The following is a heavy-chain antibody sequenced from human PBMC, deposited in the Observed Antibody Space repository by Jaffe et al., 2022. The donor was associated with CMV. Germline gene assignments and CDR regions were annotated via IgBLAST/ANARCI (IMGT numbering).Heavy chain of an antibody. CDR3: ARVNYRSGAAAGDAFDL. J-gene: IGHJ3*01. Sequence: QMQLVQSGAEVKKPGSSVKVSCKASGGTFSYYAISWVRQAPGQGLEWLGHIIPTLSTANYAQKFQGRVTITADESTTTAHMELGSLGSEDSAIYYCARVNYRSGAAAGDAFDLWGQGTMVTVSS. D-gene: IGHD6-13*01. V-gene: IGHV1-69*01. CDR2: IIPTLSTA. CDR1: GGTFSYYA.